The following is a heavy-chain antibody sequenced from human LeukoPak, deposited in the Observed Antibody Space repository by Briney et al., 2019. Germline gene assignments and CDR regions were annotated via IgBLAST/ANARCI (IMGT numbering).Heavy chain of an antibody. CDR2: INADGSST. D-gene: IGHD4-11*01. CDR3: AREGYSNYEYYYYYGMDV. V-gene: IGHV3-74*01. CDR1: GFTFISYW. J-gene: IGHJ6*02. Sequence: GGSLRLSCAASGFTFISYWMHWVRQDPGKGLVWVSRINADGSSTSYADSVKGRFTISRDNAKNSLYLQMNSLRAEDTAVYYCAREGYSNYEYYYYYGMDVWGQGTTVTVSS.